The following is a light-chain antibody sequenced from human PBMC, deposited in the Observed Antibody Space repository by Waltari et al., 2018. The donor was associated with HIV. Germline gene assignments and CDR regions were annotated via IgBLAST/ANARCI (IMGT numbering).Light chain of an antibody. V-gene: IGLV2-14*03. CDR1: TSDVGGYDY. Sequence: QSALTQPASVSGSPGQSITISCTGTTSDVGGYDYVSWYQKRPDKVPQLIIYDFKHRPSGVSNRFSGSKSGNTASLTISGLQPEDEADYYGSSYTNSNTLVLFGGGTRLTVL. J-gene: IGLJ2*01. CDR3: SSYTNSNTLVL. CDR2: DFK.